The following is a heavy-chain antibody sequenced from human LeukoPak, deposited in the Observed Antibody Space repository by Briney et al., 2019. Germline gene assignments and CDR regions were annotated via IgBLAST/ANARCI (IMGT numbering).Heavy chain of an antibody. J-gene: IGHJ6*02. CDR1: GFTFSSYA. D-gene: IGHD2-2*01. V-gene: IGHV3-30-3*01. CDR3: ARARANIVVVPAAMIYYYGMDV. Sequence: GRSLRLSCAASGFTFSSYAMHWVRQAPGKGLEWVAVISYDGSNKYYADSVKGRFTISRDNSKNTLYLQMNSLRAEDTAVYYCARARANIVVVPAAMIYYYGMDVWGQGTTVTVSS. CDR2: ISYDGSNK.